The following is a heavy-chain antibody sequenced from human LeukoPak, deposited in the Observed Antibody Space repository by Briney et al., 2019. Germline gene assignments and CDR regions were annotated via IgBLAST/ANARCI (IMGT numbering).Heavy chain of an antibody. V-gene: IGHV7-4-1*02. D-gene: IGHD3-22*01. Sequence: ASVKVSCKASGYTFTSYAMNWVRQAPGQGLEWMGWINTKTGNRTYAQGFTGRFVFSLDTSVSTAYLRITSLKAEDTAVYYCARDPSMIPSYYYYGMDVWGQGTTVTVSS. CDR2: INTKTGNR. CDR3: ARDPSMIPSYYYYGMDV. J-gene: IGHJ6*02. CDR1: GYTFTSYA.